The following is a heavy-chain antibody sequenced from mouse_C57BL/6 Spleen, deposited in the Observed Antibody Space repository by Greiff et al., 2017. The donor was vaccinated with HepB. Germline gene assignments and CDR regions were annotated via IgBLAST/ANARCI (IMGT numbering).Heavy chain of an antibody. J-gene: IGHJ4*01. Sequence: DVKLQESGPGLVKPSQSLSLTCSVTGYSITSGYYWNWIRQFPGNKLEWMGYISYDGSNNYNPSLKNRISITRDTSKNQFFLKLNSVTTEDTATYYCARDKDYDVEGYAMDYWGQGTSVTVSS. CDR1: GYSITSGYY. CDR3: ARDKDYDVEGYAMDY. D-gene: IGHD2-4*01. V-gene: IGHV3-6*01. CDR2: ISYDGSN.